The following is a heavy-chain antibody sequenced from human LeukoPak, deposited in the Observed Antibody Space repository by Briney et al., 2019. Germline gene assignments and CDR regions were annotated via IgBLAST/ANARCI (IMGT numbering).Heavy chain of an antibody. CDR2: INPSGGST. J-gene: IGHJ4*02. V-gene: IGHV1-46*01. CDR1: GYTFTSYY. Sequence: ASVKVSCKASGYTFTSYYMHWVRQAPGQGLEWMGIINPSGGSTSYAQKFQGRVTMTRDTSTSTVYMELSSLRSEDTAVYDCARDPIYCSSTSCSPDYWGQGTLVTVSS. D-gene: IGHD2-2*01. CDR3: ARDPIYCSSTSCSPDY.